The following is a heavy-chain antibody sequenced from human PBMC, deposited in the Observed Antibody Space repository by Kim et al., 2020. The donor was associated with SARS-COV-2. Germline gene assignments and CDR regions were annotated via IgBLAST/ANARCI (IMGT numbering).Heavy chain of an antibody. J-gene: IGHJ4*02. D-gene: IGHD6-19*01. Sequence: YKDSGVSVRGRRTINADQTKNQLSLQLNSVTPEDTAVYFCGRYTGWYNFDYWGQGTLVTVSS. V-gene: IGHV6-1*01. CDR3: GRYTGWYNFDY. CDR2: YK.